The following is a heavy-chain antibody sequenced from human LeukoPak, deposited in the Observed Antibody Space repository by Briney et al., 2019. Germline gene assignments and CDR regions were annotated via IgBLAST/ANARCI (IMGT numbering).Heavy chain of an antibody. V-gene: IGHV3-30*18. J-gene: IGHJ4*02. CDR2: ISYDGSNE. CDR1: GFTFSSYG. Sequence: GGSLRLSCAASGFTFSSYGMHWVRQAPGKGLEWVAVISYDGSNEYYADSVKGRFTISRDNSKNTLYLQMNSLRAEDTAVYYCAKPTYDSSGYYFDYWGQGTLVTVSS. CDR3: AKPTYDSSGYYFDY. D-gene: IGHD3-22*01.